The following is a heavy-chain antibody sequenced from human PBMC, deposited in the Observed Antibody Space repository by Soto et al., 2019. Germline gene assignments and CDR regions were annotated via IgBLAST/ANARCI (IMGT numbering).Heavy chain of an antibody. CDR2: VYDSGSA. Sequence: SETLSLTCTVSRGSISSFYWGWIRQPPGNGLEWIGSVYDSGSAIYNPSLGSRVTISKDTTKNQVSLRLTSVTAADTAVYYCARDRGGWYHDFDIWGQGARVTVSS. V-gene: IGHV4-59*01. D-gene: IGHD6-19*01. J-gene: IGHJ4*02. CDR1: RGSISSFY. CDR3: ARDRGGWYHDFDI.